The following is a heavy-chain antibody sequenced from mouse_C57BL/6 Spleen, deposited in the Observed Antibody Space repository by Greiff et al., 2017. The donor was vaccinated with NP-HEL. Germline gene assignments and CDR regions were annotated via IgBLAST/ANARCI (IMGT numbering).Heavy chain of an antibody. V-gene: IGHV5-9-1*02. CDR2: ISSGGDYI. Sequence: EVNVVESGEGLVKPGGSLKLSCAASGFTFSSYAMSWVRQTPEKRLEWVAYISSGGDYIYYADTVKGRFTISRDNARNTLYLQMSSLKSEDTAMYYCTRGDYYYGSSHYWGQGTTLTVSS. J-gene: IGHJ2*01. CDR1: GFTFSSYA. CDR3: TRGDYYYGSSHY. D-gene: IGHD1-1*01.